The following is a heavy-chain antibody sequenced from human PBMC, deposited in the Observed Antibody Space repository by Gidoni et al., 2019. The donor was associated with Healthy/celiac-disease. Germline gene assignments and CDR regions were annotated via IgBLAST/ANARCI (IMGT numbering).Heavy chain of an antibody. CDR3: ARVKTTVVASEYFDY. CDR1: HGSISRGGYY. D-gene: IGHD4-17*01. CDR2: IYSSGST. Sequence: QVQLQESGPGLGKPSQTLSLTGTVSHGSISRGGYYWSWIRQHPGKGLEWIGYIYSSGSTHYNPSLKSRVTISVDTSKNHFSLKLSSVTAADTAVYYCARVKTTVVASEYFDYWGQGTLVTVSS. J-gene: IGHJ4*02. V-gene: IGHV4-31*03.